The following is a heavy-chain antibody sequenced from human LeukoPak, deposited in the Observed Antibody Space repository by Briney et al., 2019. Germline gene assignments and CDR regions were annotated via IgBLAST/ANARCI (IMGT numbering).Heavy chain of an antibody. J-gene: IGHJ4*02. CDR2: IYYSGST. D-gene: IGHD4-23*01. CDR3: ARSVVTGLHDY. CDR1: GGSISSGGYY. Sequence: SETLSLTCTVSGGSISSGGYYWSWIRQHPGKGLEWIGYIYYSGSTYYNPSLKSRVTISVDTSKNQFSLKLSSVTAADTAVYYCARSVVTGLHDYWGQGTLVTVSS. V-gene: IGHV4-31*03.